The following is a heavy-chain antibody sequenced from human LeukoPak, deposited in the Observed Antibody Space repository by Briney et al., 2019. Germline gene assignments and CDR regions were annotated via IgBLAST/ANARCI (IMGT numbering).Heavy chain of an antibody. CDR3: ARPGKIAVAGLDY. V-gene: IGHV3-48*01. Sequence: GGSLRLSCAASGFTFSSYSMTWVRQAPGKGLEWVSYISSSSSTIYYADSVKGRFTISRDNAKNSLYLQMNSLRAEDTAVYYCARPGKIAVAGLDYWGQGTLVTVSS. D-gene: IGHD6-19*01. J-gene: IGHJ4*02. CDR2: ISSSSSTI. CDR1: GFTFSSYS.